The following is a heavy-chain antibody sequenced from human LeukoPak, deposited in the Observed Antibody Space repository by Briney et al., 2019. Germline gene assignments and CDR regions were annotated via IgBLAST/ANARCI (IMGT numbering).Heavy chain of an antibody. CDR2: INKDGSEK. Sequence: GGSLRLSCAASGFTFSNYRMSWVRQAPGKGLEWVANINKDGSEKYYVDSVMGRFTISRDNAKNSLYLQMNSLRAEDTAVYYCARGERAAVTAFDYWGQGTLVTVSS. CDR3: ARGERAAVTAFDY. V-gene: IGHV3-7*04. J-gene: IGHJ4*02. CDR1: GFTFSNYR. D-gene: IGHD4-17*01.